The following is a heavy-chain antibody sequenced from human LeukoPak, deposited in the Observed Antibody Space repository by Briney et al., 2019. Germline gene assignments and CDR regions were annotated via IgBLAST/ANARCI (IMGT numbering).Heavy chain of an antibody. CDR1: GYSISSGYY. CDR2: IYHSGST. J-gene: IGHJ4*02. Sequence: PSETLSLTCAVSGYSISSGYYWGWIRQPPGKGLEWIGSIYHSGSTYYNPSLKSRVTISVDTSKNQFSLKLSSVTAADTAVYYCATVRDIWFGGFTDYWGQGTLVTVSS. V-gene: IGHV4-38-2*01. D-gene: IGHD3-10*01. CDR3: ATVRDIWFGGFTDY.